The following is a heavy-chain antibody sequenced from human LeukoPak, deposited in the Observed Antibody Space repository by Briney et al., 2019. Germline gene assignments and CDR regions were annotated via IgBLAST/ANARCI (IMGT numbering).Heavy chain of an antibody. D-gene: IGHD2-2*01. V-gene: IGHV3-64*01. CDR3: AREGGLNIVVVPALSDI. CDR1: GFTFSSYA. CDR2: ISSNGGST. Sequence: PGGSLRLSCAASGFTFSSYAMLWVRQAPGKGLEYVSAISSNGGSTYYANSVKGRFTISRDNSKNTLYLQMGSLRAEDMAVYYCAREGGLNIVVVPALSDIWGQGTMVTVSS. J-gene: IGHJ3*02.